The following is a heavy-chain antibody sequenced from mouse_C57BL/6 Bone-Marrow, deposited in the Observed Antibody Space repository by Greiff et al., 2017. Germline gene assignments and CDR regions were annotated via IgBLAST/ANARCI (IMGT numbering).Heavy chain of an antibody. CDR2: IDPSDSYT. J-gene: IGHJ4*01. CDR1: GYTFTSYW. CDR3: ARRWDMDY. D-gene: IGHD1-1*02. V-gene: IGHV1-50*01. Sequence: QVQLQQPGAELVKPGASVKLSCKASGYTFTSYWMQWVKQRPGPGLEWIGEIDPSDSYTNYNQKFKGKATLTVDTSSSTAYMQLSSLTSEDSAVYYCARRWDMDYWGQGTSVTVSS.